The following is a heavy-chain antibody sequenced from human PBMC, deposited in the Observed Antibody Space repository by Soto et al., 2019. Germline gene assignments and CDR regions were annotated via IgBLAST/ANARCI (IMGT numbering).Heavy chain of an antibody. J-gene: IGHJ6*02. Sequence: QVQLVQSGAEVKKPGSSVKVSCKTSGGAFSSYDISWVRQAPGQGLEWMGGIIPLFGTTNYAQKFQGRVTLTADESTSTVYMNLYSRRYEDTAVYYCARGLTEGYFGMDVWGQGTKVTVSS. CDR2: IIPLFGTT. V-gene: IGHV1-69*01. CDR3: ARGLTEGYFGMDV. CDR1: GGAFSSYD.